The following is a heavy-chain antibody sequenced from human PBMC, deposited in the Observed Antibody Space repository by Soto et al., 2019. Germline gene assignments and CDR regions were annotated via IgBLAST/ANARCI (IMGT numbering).Heavy chain of an antibody. J-gene: IGHJ5*02. CDR1: GGTFTSYD. V-gene: IGHV1-8*01. D-gene: IGHD6-19*01. Sequence: ASVKVSCKASGGTFTSYDINWVRQATGQGLEWMGWMNPNSGNTGYAQKFQGRVTMTRNTSISTAYMELSSLRSEDTAVYYCARMPQWLSQGGWFDPWGQGTLVTVSS. CDR2: MNPNSGNT. CDR3: ARMPQWLSQGGWFDP.